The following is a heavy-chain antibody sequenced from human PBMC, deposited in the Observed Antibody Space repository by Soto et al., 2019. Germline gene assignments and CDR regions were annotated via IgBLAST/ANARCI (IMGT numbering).Heavy chain of an antibody. CDR2: IIPMFNTA. CDR1: GGTFSNYA. CDR3: ARDFNHESSGDYLFY. V-gene: IGHV1-69*13. Sequence: SVKVSCKASGGTFSNYAINWVRQAPGQGLEWVGGIIPMFNTANYAQRFQGRVTISADESTSTAYMKVSSLRSEDTAVYYCARDFNHESSGDYLFYWGEGTKVTV. D-gene: IGHD3-22*01. J-gene: IGHJ4*02.